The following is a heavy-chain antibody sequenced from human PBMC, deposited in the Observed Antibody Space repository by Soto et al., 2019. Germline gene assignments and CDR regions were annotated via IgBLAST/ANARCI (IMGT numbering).Heavy chain of an antibody. J-gene: IGHJ6*03. D-gene: IGHD3-10*01. CDR2: INDSGNI. CDR1: GGSFSGYQ. CDR3: ARGLILWFGELSRRGGYYYDMDV. Sequence: QVQLQQWGAGLLKPSETLSLTCAVYGGSFSGYQWSWIRQTPGKGLEWIGEINDSGNINYNPSLKSRVTIFLDTHKKQTSQKLSSVTAADTAVYYCARGLILWFGELSRRGGYYYDMDVWGKGTTVIVSS. V-gene: IGHV4-34*01.